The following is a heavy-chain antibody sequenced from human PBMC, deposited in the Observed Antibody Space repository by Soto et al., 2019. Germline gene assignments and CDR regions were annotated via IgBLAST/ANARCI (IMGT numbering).Heavy chain of an antibody. CDR3: AKYYYGSGNSYAFDI. J-gene: IGHJ3*02. D-gene: IGHD3-10*01. CDR1: GFIFSNYA. V-gene: IGHV3-23*01. CDR2: IGSGGAT. Sequence: GGSLRLSCAASGFIFSNYAMSWVRQVPGKGLQWVSAIGSGGATYYADSVKGRFTISRDNSKNTMYLQMNGLRAEDTAVYYCAKYYYGSGNSYAFDIWGQGTMVTVSS.